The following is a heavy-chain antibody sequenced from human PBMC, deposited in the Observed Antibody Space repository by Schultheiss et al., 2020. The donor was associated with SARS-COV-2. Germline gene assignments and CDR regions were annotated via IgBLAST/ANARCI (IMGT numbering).Heavy chain of an antibody. D-gene: IGHD2-21*01. Sequence: SLKISCGASGFTFDDYAMHWVRQGSGKGLEWVSGISWNSGSIGYADSVKGRFTISRDNADNSMFLQMDSLRAEDTAVYYCLKDYGGAWGHGTLVTVSS. CDR2: ISWNSGSI. CDR3: LKDYGGA. V-gene: IGHV3-9*01. CDR1: GFTFDDYA. J-gene: IGHJ5*01.